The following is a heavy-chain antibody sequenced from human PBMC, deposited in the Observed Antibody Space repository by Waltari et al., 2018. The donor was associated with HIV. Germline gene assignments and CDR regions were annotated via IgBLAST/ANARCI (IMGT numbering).Heavy chain of an antibody. CDR1: GYNFANYW. V-gene: IGHV5-51*01. D-gene: IGHD3-10*01. CDR2: IYPGDSDT. Sequence: EVQLVPSGAEVKKPGESLKISCKGSGYNFANYWIGWVRQIPEKGLAWMGIIYPGDSDTRYSPSFQGQVTISADKSISTAYLQWSSLKASDTAMYYCARHLWFGEPSHYYYYYGMDVWGQGTTVTVSS. CDR3: ARHLWFGEPSHYYYYYGMDV. J-gene: IGHJ6*02.